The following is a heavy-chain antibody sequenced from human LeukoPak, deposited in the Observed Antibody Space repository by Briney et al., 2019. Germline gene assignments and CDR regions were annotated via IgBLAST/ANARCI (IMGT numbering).Heavy chain of an antibody. CDR1: GFTFSSYA. CDR3: TTDWVPLLGYCSGGSCPNSDY. J-gene: IGHJ4*02. CDR2: IKSKTDGGTT. Sequence: GGSLRLSCAASGFTFSSYAMNWVRQAPGKGLEWVGRIKSKTDGGTTDYAAPVKGRFTISRDDSKNTLYLQMNSLKTEDTAVYYCTTDWVPLLGYCSGGSCPNSDYWGQGTLVTVSS. D-gene: IGHD2-15*01. V-gene: IGHV3-15*07.